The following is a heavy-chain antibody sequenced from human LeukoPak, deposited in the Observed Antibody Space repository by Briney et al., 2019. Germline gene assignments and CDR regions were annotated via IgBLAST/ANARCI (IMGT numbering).Heavy chain of an antibody. CDR1: GGSINSRSHY. CDR2: IYYSGST. CDR3: ASLREGGVAHWFDP. D-gene: IGHD2-15*01. V-gene: IGHV4-39*01. J-gene: IGHJ5*02. Sequence: SETLSLTCIVSGGSINSRSHYWGWIRQPPGKGLEWIGNIYYSGSTYYNPSLKSRVTISIDTSKNQFSLKLSSVTATDTAVYYCASLREGGVAHWFDPWGQGTLVTVAS.